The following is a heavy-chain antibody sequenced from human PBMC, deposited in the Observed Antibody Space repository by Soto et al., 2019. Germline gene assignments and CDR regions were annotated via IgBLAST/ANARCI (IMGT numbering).Heavy chain of an antibody. D-gene: IGHD4-17*01. CDR1: GFTFDDYA. V-gene: IGHV3-9*01. Sequence: EVQLVESGGGLVQPGRSLRLSCAASGFTFDDYAMHWVRQAPGKGLEWVSGISWNSGSIGYADSVKGRFTISRDNAKNSLYLQMNSLRAEDTALYSCAKGGGTVTTGYFDYWGQGTLVTVSS. CDR3: AKGGGTVTTGYFDY. CDR2: ISWNSGSI. J-gene: IGHJ4*02.